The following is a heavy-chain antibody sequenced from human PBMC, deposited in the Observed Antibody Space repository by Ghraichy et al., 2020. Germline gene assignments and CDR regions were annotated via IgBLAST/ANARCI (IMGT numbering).Heavy chain of an antibody. CDR3: ARHYAGAKVGAPNAFDI. D-gene: IGHD1-26*01. CDR2: IYYSGST. CDR1: GGSISDYY. J-gene: IGHJ3*02. Sequence: SQTHSLTCTVSGGSISDYYWSWIRQPPGKGLEWIGFIYYSGSTDSNPSLTSRVPISIDPSKNQFSLRLRSVTAADPAVYYCARHYAGAKVGAPNAFDIWGQGTVVTIAS. V-gene: IGHV4-59*08.